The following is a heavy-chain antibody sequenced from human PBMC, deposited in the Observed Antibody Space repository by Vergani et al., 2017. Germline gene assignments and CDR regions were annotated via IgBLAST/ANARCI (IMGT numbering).Heavy chain of an antibody. CDR1: GGSISSFY. V-gene: IGHV4-59*01. D-gene: IGHD3-9*01. J-gene: IGHJ6*02. Sequence: QVQLHESGPGLVKPSETLSLICTVSGGSISSFYWSWIRQSPGKGLEWIGYIYSTGSTNYNPSLNSRVTMSVDTSKNQFSLKLRSVTAADTAVYFCARVMYRDEASTGYRLEGMDIWGQGTTVTISS. CDR2: IYSTGST. CDR3: ARVMYRDEASTGYRLEGMDI.